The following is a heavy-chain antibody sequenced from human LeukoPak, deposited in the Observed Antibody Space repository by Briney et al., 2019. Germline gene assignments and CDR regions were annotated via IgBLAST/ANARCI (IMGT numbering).Heavy chain of an antibody. V-gene: IGHV7-4-1*02. Sequence: ASVKVSCKASGYTFISYAMNWVRQAPGQGLEWMGWINTNTANPTYAQGFTGRFVFSLDTSVSTAYLQISSLKAEDTAVYYCARDGPYTAMVLYYFDYWGQGTLVTVSS. J-gene: IGHJ4*02. D-gene: IGHD5-18*01. CDR3: ARDGPYTAMVLYYFDY. CDR2: INTNTANP. CDR1: GYTFISYA.